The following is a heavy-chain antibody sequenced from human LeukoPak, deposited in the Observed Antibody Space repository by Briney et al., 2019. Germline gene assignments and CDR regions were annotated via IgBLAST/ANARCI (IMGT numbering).Heavy chain of an antibody. V-gene: IGHV1-69*04. CDR1: GGTFSSYA. Sequence: SVKVSCKASGGTFSSYAISWVRQAPGQGLEWMGRIIPILGIANYAQKFQGRVTITADKSTSTAYMELSSLRSEDTAVYYCARAEVIGYCSGGSCFEPTTFDYWGQGTLVTVSS. J-gene: IGHJ4*02. D-gene: IGHD2-15*01. CDR2: IIPILGIA. CDR3: ARAEVIGYCSGGSCFEPTTFDY.